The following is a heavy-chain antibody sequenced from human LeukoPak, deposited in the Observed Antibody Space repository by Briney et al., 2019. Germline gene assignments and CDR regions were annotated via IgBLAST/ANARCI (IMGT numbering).Heavy chain of an antibody. V-gene: IGHV3-74*01. CDR1: GFTFNIYW. D-gene: IGHD3-22*01. Sequence: GGSLRLSCAASGFTFNIYWMHWVRQAPGKGLVWVSRVSSDGSGTIYEDSVKGRFTISRDNAKNTLYLQMNSLRAEDTSVYYCARLSSGYSQFDYWGQGTLVTVSS. J-gene: IGHJ4*02. CDR3: ARLSSGYSQFDY. CDR2: VSSDGSGT.